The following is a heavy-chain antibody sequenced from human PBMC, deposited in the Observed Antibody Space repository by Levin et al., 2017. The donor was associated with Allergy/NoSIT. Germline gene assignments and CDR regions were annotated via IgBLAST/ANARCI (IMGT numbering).Heavy chain of an antibody. J-gene: IGHJ3*02. D-gene: IGHD3-22*01. CDR3: ARDAGGYYSRAAFDI. CDR1: GFTFSDYY. Sequence: TGGSLRLSCAASGFTFSDYYMSWIRQAPGKGLEWVSYISSSGSTIYYADSVKGRFTISRDNAKNSLYLQMNSLRAEDTAVYYCARDAGGYYSRAAFDIWGQGTMVTVSS. CDR2: ISSSGSTI. V-gene: IGHV3-11*01.